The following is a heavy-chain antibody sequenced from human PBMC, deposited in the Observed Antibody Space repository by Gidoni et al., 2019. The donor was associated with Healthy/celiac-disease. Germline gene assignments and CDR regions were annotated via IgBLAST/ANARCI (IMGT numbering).Heavy chain of an antibody. CDR1: GYTFTGYY. J-gene: IGHJ6*02. D-gene: IGHD6-19*01. CDR3: ARDAPRPIAVAGTGGMDV. CDR2: INPNSGGT. V-gene: IGHV1-2*06. Sequence: QVQLVQSGAEVKKPGASVKVSCKASGYTFTGYYMHWVRQAPGQGLEWMGRINPNSGGTNYAQKFQGRVTMTRDTSISTAYMELSRLRSDDTAVYYCARDAPRPIAVAGTGGMDVWGQGTTVTVSS.